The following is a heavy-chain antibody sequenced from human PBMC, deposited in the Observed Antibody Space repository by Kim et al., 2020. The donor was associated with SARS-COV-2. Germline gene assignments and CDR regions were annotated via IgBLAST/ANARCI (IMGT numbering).Heavy chain of an antibody. D-gene: IGHD4-17*01. CDR2: VYYSGST. V-gene: IGHV4-39*01. J-gene: IGHJ4*01. CDR3: AGSREIYDYGGYVSDY. Sequence: SETLSLTCTVSGASINSNTYYWGWIRQPPGKGLEWIGTVYYSGSTYYNPSLKSRVTISVDTSKNQFSLKLSSVTAADTAVFYCAGSREIYDYGGYVSDY. CDR1: GASINSNTYY.